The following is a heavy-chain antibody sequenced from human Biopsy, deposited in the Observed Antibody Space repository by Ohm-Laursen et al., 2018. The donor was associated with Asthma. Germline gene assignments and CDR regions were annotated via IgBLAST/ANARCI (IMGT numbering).Heavy chain of an antibody. CDR2: INSDGSST. Sequence: SLRLSCSASGFTFSSYWMHWVRQAPGKGLMWVSRINSDGSSTTYADSVKGRFTISRDNAENTLYPRMNSLRAEDTAVYYCARVSALYDFWSGYSLYDYWGQGTLVTVSS. D-gene: IGHD3-3*01. J-gene: IGHJ4*02. CDR3: ARVSALYDFWSGYSLYDY. V-gene: IGHV3-74*01. CDR1: GFTFSSYW.